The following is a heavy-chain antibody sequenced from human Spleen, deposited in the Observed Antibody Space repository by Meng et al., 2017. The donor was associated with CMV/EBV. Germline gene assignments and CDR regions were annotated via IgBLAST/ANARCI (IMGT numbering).Heavy chain of an antibody. CDR3: ARDSSPYDFWSGYGMDV. CDR2: ISSSSSTI. V-gene: IGHV3-48*04. CDR1: GFTFNIYS. J-gene: IGHJ6*02. Sequence: GESLKISCAASGFTFNIYSMNWVRQAPGKGLEWVSYISSSSSTIYYADSVKGRFTISRDNAKNSLYLQMNSLRAEDTAVYYCARDSSPYDFWSGYGMDVWGQGTTVTVSS. D-gene: IGHD3-3*01.